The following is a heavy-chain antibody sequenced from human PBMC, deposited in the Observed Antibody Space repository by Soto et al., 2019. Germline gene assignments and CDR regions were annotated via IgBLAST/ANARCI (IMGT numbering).Heavy chain of an antibody. D-gene: IGHD4-17*01. CDR1: GYTFTSYA. Sequence: GASVKVSCKASGYTFTSYAMHWVRQAPGQRLEWMGWINAGNGNTKYSQKFQGRVTITRDTSASTAYMELSSLRSEDTAVYYCAREKWDYGDYYGYWGQGTLVTVSS. J-gene: IGHJ4*02. CDR2: INAGNGNT. V-gene: IGHV1-3*01. CDR3: AREKWDYGDYYGY.